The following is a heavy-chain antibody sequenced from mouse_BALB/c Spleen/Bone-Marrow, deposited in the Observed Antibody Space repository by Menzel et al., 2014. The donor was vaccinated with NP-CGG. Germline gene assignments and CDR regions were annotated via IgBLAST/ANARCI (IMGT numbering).Heavy chain of an antibody. Sequence: EVQLQQSGGGLVQPGGSLKLSCAASGFDFSGFWMSWVRQAPGRGLEWIGEISPDSNTINYSPSLKDKFIISRDNAKNTLYLQMSKVRSEDTALYYCARLGYYGSFAYWGQGTLVTVSA. CDR3: ARLGYYGSFAY. V-gene: IGHV4-1*02. D-gene: IGHD1-2*01. CDR1: GFDFSGFW. CDR2: ISPDSNTI. J-gene: IGHJ3*01.